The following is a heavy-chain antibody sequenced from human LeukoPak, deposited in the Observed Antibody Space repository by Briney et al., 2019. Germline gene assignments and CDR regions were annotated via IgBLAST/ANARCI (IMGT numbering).Heavy chain of an antibody. J-gene: IGHJ3*02. CDR3: ARDRGPYYYGSPNAFDI. Sequence: PGGSLRLSCAASGFTFSSYSMNWVRQAPGKGLEYVSAISSNGGSTYYANSVKGRFTISRDNSKNTLYLQMGSLRAEDMAVYYCARDRGPYYYGSPNAFDIWGQGTMVTVSS. V-gene: IGHV3-64*01. CDR1: GFTFSSYS. D-gene: IGHD3-10*01. CDR2: ISSNGGST.